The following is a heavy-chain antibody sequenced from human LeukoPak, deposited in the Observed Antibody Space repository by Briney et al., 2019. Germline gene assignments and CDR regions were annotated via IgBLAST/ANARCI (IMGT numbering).Heavy chain of an antibody. Sequence: GGSLRLSCVASGFSFNNYAMYWVRQAPGKGLEWVAVISYDGSHKYFADSVKGRFTISRDTSKYTLYLQMNSLKPEDSALYYCARGSAEGVAVDPYSWFDPWGPGTLVTVSS. CDR2: ISYDGSHK. D-gene: IGHD2-8*01. CDR1: GFSFNNYA. CDR3: ARGSAEGVAVDPYSWFDP. J-gene: IGHJ5*02. V-gene: IGHV3-30*14.